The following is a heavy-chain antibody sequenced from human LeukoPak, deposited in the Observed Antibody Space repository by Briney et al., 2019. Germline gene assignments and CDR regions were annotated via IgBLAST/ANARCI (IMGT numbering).Heavy chain of an antibody. J-gene: IGHJ4*02. D-gene: IGHD3-22*01. CDR2: IYSGGST. CDR1: GFTVSSNY. V-gene: IGHV3-53*01. CDR3: ARDLVVTDRALGY. Sequence: GGSLRLSCAASGFTVSSNYMSWVRQAPGKGLEWVSVIYSGGSTYYADSVKGRFTISRDNSKNTLYLQMNSLRAEDTAVYYCARDLVVTDRALGYWGQGTLVTVSS.